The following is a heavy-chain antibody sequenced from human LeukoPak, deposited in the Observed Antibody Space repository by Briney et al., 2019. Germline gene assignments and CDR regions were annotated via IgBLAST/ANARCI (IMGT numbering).Heavy chain of an antibody. D-gene: IGHD3-3*01. J-gene: IGHJ6*02. CDR2: VYHSGST. CDR1: GGSISSSNW. CDR3: AKRFYYYGMDV. Sequence: SETLSLTCAVSGGSISSSNWWSWVRQPPGKGLEWIGEVYHSGSTNYNPSLKCRVTISVDKSKNQFSLKLSSVTAADTAVYYCAKRFYYYGMDVWGQGTTVTVSS. V-gene: IGHV4-4*02.